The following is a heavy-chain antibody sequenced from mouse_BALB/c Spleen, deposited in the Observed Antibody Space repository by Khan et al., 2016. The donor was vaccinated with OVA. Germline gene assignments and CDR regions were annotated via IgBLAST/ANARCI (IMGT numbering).Heavy chain of an antibody. Sequence: QVQLKQAGPELVKPGALVKISCKASGYTLTAYDINWVKQRPGQGLEWIGWIYPGDGSTEYNENFKGKATLTADTSSNTAYMQLSSLTSEKSAVYFCAREGLRGVGMDYWGQGTSVSVSS. CDR2: IYPGDGST. CDR1: GYTLTAYD. CDR3: AREGLRGVGMDY. J-gene: IGHJ4*01. V-gene: IGHV1S56*01. D-gene: IGHD1-1*01.